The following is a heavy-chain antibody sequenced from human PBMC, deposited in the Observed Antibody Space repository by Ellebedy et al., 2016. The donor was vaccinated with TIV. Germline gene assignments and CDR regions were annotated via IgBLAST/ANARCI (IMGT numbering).Heavy chain of an antibody. J-gene: IGHJ4*02. V-gene: IGHV5-51*01. CDR3: ARARYYYDSSGYSVYYFDY. CDR2: IYPGNSDT. Sequence: GGSLRLSCKGSGYIFTDYWIGWVRQMPGKGLEWMGIIYPGNSDTRYNPSFQGQVTISADKSISTAYLQWGSLKASDTAMYYCARARYYYDSSGYSVYYFDYWGQGTLVTVSS. D-gene: IGHD3-22*01. CDR1: GYIFTDYW.